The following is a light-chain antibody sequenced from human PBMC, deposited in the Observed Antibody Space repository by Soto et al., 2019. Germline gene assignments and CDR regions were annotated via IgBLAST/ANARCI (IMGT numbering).Light chain of an antibody. Sequence: QSVLTQPPSASGTHGQRVTIFCSGSSSNIGSNYVYWYQQLPGTAPKLLIYRNNQRPSGVPDRFSGSKSGTSASLAISGLRSEDEADYYCAAWDDSLSVNYVFGTGTKVTVL. V-gene: IGLV1-47*01. CDR2: RNN. J-gene: IGLJ1*01. CDR1: SSNIGSNY. CDR3: AAWDDSLSVNYV.